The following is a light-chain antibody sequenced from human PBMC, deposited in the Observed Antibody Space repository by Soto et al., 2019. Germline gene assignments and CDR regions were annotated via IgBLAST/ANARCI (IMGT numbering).Light chain of an antibody. Sequence: AIQMTQSPSSLSVSVGDRVTLTCRASQAIRNDLGWYQQKPGKAPKLLIYASSSLQSGVPSRFSGSGSGTDFTLTISSLQPEDFATYYCLQDYNYPLTFGGGTKVEIK. CDR2: ASS. CDR1: QAIRND. CDR3: LQDYNYPLT. J-gene: IGKJ4*01. V-gene: IGKV1-6*01.